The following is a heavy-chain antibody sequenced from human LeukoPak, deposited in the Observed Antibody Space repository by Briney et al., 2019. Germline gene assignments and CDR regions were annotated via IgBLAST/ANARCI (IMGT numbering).Heavy chain of an antibody. V-gene: IGHV3-30*04. CDR2: ISYDGSNK. J-gene: IGHJ4*02. D-gene: IGHD3-22*01. CDR3: ARDMGIYDSSGYALDY. CDR1: GFTFSSYA. Sequence: GGSLRLSCAASGFTFSSYAMHWVRQAPGKGLEWVAVISYDGSNKYYADSAKGRFTISRDNSKNTLYLQMNSLRAEDTAVYYCARDMGIYDSSGYALDYWGQGTLVTVSS.